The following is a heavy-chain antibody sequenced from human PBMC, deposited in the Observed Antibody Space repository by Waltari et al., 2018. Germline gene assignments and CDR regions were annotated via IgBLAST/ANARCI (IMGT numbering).Heavy chain of an antibody. CDR1: GGSISSSSYY. Sequence: QLQLQESGPGLVKPSETLSLTCTVSGGSISSSSYYWGWLRQPPGKGLEWIGSIYYSGSTYYNPSLKSRVTISVDTSKNQFSLKLSSVTAADTAVYYCARRGYWVEWLLFAFDIWGQGTMVTVSS. V-gene: IGHV4-39*01. D-gene: IGHD3-3*01. CDR2: IYYSGST. J-gene: IGHJ3*02. CDR3: ARRGYWVEWLLFAFDI.